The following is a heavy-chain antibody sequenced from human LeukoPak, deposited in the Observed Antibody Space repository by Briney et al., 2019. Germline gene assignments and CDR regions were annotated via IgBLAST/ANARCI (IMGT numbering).Heavy chain of an antibody. CDR1: GVSISSYY. CDR2: IYYSGST. J-gene: IGHJ4*02. Sequence: SETLSLTCTVSGVSISSYYWSWIRQPPGKGLEWIGYIYYSGSTNYNPSLKSRVTISVDTSKNQFSLKLSSVTAADTAVYYCARAALSSGWYFYWGQGTLVTVSS. D-gene: IGHD6-19*01. CDR3: ARAALSSGWYFY. V-gene: IGHV4-59*01.